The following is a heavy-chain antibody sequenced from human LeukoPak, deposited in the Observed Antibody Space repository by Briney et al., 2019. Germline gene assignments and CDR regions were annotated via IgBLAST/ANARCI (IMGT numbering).Heavy chain of an antibody. CDR3: ARAKGSYDKSGYYTNDAFDI. CDR1: GFTFSSYW. J-gene: IGHJ3*02. CDR2: ISYDGNNK. D-gene: IGHD3-22*01. V-gene: IGHV3-30-3*01. Sequence: GGSLRLSCAASGFTFSSYWMSWVRQAPGKGLEWVAVISYDGNNKYYADPVKGRFTISRDNSKNTLYLQMNSLRAEDTAVYYCARAKGSYDKSGYYTNDAFDIWGQGTMVTVSS.